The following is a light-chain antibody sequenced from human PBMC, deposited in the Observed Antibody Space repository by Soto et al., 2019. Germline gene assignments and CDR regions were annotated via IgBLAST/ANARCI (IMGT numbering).Light chain of an antibody. CDR2: GAS. V-gene: IGKV3-20*01. CDR3: QQYGSSPPGIT. Sequence: EIVLTQSPGTLSLSPGERATLSCRASQSVIVDFLARYQRRPRQPPKILSFGASGGATGIPDRFSGSGAGTDFTLTVSRLEPEDFAVYSSQQYGSSPPGITFGQGTRLEIK. J-gene: IGKJ5*01. CDR1: QSVIVDF.